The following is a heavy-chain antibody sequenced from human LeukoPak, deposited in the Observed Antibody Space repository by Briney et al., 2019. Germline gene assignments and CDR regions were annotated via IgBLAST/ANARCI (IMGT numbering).Heavy chain of an antibody. CDR2: IYYSGST. CDR3: ATAFLYDSSGYRLDY. Sequence: SETLSLTCTVSGGSISSSSYYWSWIRQPPGKGLEWIGYIYYSGSTNYNPSLKSRVTISVDTSKNQFSLKLSSVTAADTAVYYCATAFLYDSSGYRLDYWGQGTLVTVSS. D-gene: IGHD3-22*01. CDR1: GGSISSSSYY. V-gene: IGHV4-61*01. J-gene: IGHJ4*02.